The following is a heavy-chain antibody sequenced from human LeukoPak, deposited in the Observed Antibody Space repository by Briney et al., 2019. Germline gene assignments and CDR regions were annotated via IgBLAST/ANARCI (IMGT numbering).Heavy chain of an antibody. CDR3: ARVSSSWHYFDY. Sequence: GGSLRLSCAASEFSVGSNYMTWVRQAPGKGLEWVSLIYSGGSTYYADSVKGRFTISRDNSKNTLYLQMNSLRAEDTAVYYCARVSSSWHYFDYWGQGTLVTVSS. D-gene: IGHD6-13*01. CDR1: EFSVGSNY. J-gene: IGHJ4*02. CDR2: IYSGGST. V-gene: IGHV3-66*01.